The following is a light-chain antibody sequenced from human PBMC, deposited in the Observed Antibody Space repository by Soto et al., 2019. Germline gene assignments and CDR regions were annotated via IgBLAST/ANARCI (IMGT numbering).Light chain of an antibody. CDR1: QSVSSN. Sequence: EIVITQSPATLSVSPEERATLSCRSSQSVSSNLAWYQQKPGQAPRLLIYGASTRATGIPARFSGSGSGTEFTLTISSLQPEDFAVYYCQQYNEWPPWTFGQGTKVDIK. CDR2: GAS. J-gene: IGKJ1*01. CDR3: QQYNEWPPWT. V-gene: IGKV3-15*01.